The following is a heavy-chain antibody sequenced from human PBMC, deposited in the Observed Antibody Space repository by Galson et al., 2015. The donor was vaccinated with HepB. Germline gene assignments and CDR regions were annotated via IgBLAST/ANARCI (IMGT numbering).Heavy chain of an antibody. V-gene: IGHV3-30*18. Sequence: SLRLSCAASGFTFSSYGMHWVRQAPGKGLEWVAVISYDGSNKYYADSVKGRFTISRDNSKNTLYLQMNSLRAEDTAVYYCAKGPYDFWSGYTPPIYYYGMDVWGQGTTVTVSS. D-gene: IGHD3-3*01. CDR3: AKGPYDFWSGYTPPIYYYGMDV. CDR2: ISYDGSNK. CDR1: GFTFSSYG. J-gene: IGHJ6*02.